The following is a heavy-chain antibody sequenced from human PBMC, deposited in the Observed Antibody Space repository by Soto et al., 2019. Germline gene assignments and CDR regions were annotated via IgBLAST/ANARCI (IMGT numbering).Heavy chain of an antibody. D-gene: IGHD3-9*01. Sequence: QVQLVQSGAEVKRPGASVKVSCKASNYTFINFGISWVRQAPGQGLEWMGRITTFNGKTNYAQKFQGRITITADTSTSTAYMELRSLISDDTAVYYCGGDRFAYFDPPASDYWGQGTLVTVSS. V-gene: IGHV1-18*01. CDR3: GGDRFAYFDPPASDY. CDR1: NYTFINFG. CDR2: ITTFNGKT. J-gene: IGHJ4*02.